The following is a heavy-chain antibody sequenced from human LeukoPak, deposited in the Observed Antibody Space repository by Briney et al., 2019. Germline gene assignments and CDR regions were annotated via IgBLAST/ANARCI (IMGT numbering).Heavy chain of an antibody. CDR2: ICSRGSTI. J-gene: IGHJ4*03. Sequence: GGSLRLSRVASGFSFCDFFMSWIRPAPGRGLEGVSYICSRGSTIDYADSVKGRFTISRDNAQNSGYLHMNSVRDADTAPYYSARTYSSSWTDFDYWGHGALVTVSS. V-gene: IGHV3-11*01. CDR3: ARTYSSSWTDFDY. CDR1: GFSFCDFF. D-gene: IGHD6-13*01.